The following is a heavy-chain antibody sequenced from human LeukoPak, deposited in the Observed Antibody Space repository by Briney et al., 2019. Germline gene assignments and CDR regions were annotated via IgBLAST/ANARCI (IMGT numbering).Heavy chain of an antibody. CDR3: ARIRGVAVTTWKGIDY. V-gene: IGHV3-66*01. Sequence: GGSLRLSCAASGFTFSSYWMHWVRQTPGKGLVWVSVIYSGGSTYYADSVKGRFTISRDNSKNTLYLQMNSLRAEDTAVYYCARIRGVAVTTWKGIDYWGQGTLVTVSS. CDR1: GFTFSSYW. D-gene: IGHD4-17*01. J-gene: IGHJ4*02. CDR2: IYSGGST.